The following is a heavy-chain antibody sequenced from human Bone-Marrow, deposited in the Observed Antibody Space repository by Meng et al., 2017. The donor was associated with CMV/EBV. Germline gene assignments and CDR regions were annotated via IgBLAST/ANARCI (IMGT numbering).Heavy chain of an antibody. Sequence: GGSLRLSCAASGFTFSSYAMHWVRQAPGKGLEWVAVISYDGSNKYYADSVKGRFTISSDNSKNTLYLQMNSLRAEDTAVYYCARDRFQGYRYGLIDDWGQGTLVTVSS. D-gene: IGHD5-18*01. CDR3: ARDRFQGYRYGLIDD. J-gene: IGHJ4*02. CDR1: GFTFSSYA. CDR2: ISYDGSNK. V-gene: IGHV3-30-3*01.